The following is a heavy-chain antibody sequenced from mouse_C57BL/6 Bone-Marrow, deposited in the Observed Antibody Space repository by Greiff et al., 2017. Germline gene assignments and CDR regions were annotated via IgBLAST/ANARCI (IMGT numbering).Heavy chain of an antibody. J-gene: IGHJ2*01. CDR3: TRGAYYWDY. CDR2: IDPETGGT. D-gene: IGHD3-1*01. Sequence: QVQLKQSGAELVRPGASVTLSCKASGYTFTDYEMHWVKQTPVHGLEWIGAIDPETGGTAYNQKFKGKAILTADKSSSTAYMELRSLTSEESAVYYCTRGAYYWDYWGQGTTLTVSA. V-gene: IGHV1-15*01. CDR1: GYTFTDYE.